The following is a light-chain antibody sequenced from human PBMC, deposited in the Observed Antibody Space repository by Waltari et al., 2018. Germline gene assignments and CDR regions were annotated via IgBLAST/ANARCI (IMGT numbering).Light chain of an antibody. J-gene: IGKJ1*01. CDR1: QSVLYSSNNKNY. CDR3: QQYLTSSWT. CDR2: GAS. Sequence: DIVMTQSPDSLAVSLGQRATLNCKSSQSVLYSSNNKNYLAWYQQKPGQPPKLLIYGASTRESGVPDRFSGSGSGTDFTLTISSLQAEDVAVYYCQQYLTSSWTFGQGTKVEIK. V-gene: IGKV4-1*01.